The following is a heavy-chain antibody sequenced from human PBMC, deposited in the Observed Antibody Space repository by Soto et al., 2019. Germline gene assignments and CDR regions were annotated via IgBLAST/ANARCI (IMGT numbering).Heavy chain of an antibody. CDR3: VGGQYYFDY. CDR1: GFPFTSYG. Sequence: QVQLVESGGGVVQPGRSLRLSCAASGFPFTSYGMHWVREGPDKGLEWVAIISYDGSDKYYADSVKGRFTISRDNSKNTLYLQMNSLRPEDTALYYCVGGQYYFDYRGQXTL. V-gene: IGHV3-30*03. CDR2: ISYDGSDK. J-gene: IGHJ4*02. D-gene: IGHD3-10*01.